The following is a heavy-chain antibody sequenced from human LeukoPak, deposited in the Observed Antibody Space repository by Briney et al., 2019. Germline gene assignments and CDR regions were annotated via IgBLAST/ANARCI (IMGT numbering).Heavy chain of an antibody. CDR1: GFTFSSYW. Sequence: GGSLRLSCAASGFTFSSYWMHWVRQAPGKGQVWVSRINSDGSSTSYADSVKGRFTISRDNAKNTLYLQMNSLRAEDTAVYYCARPIAYCGGDCYAGGPHDYYYGMDVWGQGTTVTVSS. CDR3: ARPIAYCGGDCYAGGPHDYYYGMDV. V-gene: IGHV3-74*01. J-gene: IGHJ6*02. CDR2: INSDGSST. D-gene: IGHD2-21*02.